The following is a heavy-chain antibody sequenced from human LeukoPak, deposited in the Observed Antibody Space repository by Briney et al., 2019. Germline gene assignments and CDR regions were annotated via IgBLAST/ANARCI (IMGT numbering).Heavy chain of an antibody. CDR1: GGSISSYY. V-gene: IGHV4-59*01. CDR3: ARIRDGYTEDAFDI. Sequence: SETLSLTCTVSGGSISSYYWSWIRQPPGKGLEWTGYIYYGGSTNYNPSLKSRVTISVDTSKNQFSLRLSSVTAADTAVYYCARIRDGYTEDAFDIWGQGTLVTVSS. CDR2: IYYGGST. J-gene: IGHJ3*02. D-gene: IGHD5-24*01.